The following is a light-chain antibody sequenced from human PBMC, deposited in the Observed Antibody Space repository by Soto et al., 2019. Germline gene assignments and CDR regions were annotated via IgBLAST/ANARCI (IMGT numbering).Light chain of an antibody. CDR1: SSNIGSNY. CDR2: END. V-gene: IGLV1-51*02. CDR3: GTWDSGLSGWV. Sequence: QSVLTQPPSVSAAPGQKVTISCSGSSSNIGSNYVSWYQQLPGTAPKLLIYENDNRPPGIPDRFSGSKSGTTATLGVTGLQTGDEADYYCGTWDSGLSGWVLGGGTKVTVL. J-gene: IGLJ3*02.